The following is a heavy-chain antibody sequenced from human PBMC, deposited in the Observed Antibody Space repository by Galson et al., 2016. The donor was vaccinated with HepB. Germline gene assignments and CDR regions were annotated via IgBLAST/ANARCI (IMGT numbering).Heavy chain of an antibody. Sequence: SLRLSCAASGVTFSSYSMSWVRQAPGKGLEWVSAISGSGDRTYYTDSVKGRFTISRDNSKNTLYLQMSSLRAEDTAVYYCTKEGLKSYAQLWGQRTLVTVSS. J-gene: IGHJ4*02. CDR3: TKEGLKSYAQL. CDR2: ISGSGDRT. V-gene: IGHV3-23*01. CDR1: GVTFSSYS. D-gene: IGHD1-26*01.